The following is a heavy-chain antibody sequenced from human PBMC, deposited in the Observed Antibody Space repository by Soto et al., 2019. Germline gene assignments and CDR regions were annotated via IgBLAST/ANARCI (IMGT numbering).Heavy chain of an antibody. CDR1: GDSMTSGGYY. J-gene: IGHJ4*02. CDR2: IYYTGDT. Sequence: SETLSLTCSVSGDSMTSGGYYWSWVRHHPGKGLEWVGSIYYTGDTYFNPSLKSRITVSMDTSKNEFSLKLTSVTSADTAVYFCARGAPRPRDVPTYFHFWGRGTLVTVSS. CDR3: ARGAPRPRDVPTYFHF. V-gene: IGHV4-31*03.